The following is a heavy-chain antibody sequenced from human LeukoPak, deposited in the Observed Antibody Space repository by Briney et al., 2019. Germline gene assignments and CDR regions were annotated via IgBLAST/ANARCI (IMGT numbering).Heavy chain of an antibody. CDR3: AGDEVAVAGTNRRRYYYGMDV. Sequence: GGSLRLSWAPSGFTFSSYWMSWVRQAQGKGLEWVANIKQDGSEKYYVDSVKGRFTISRDNAKNSLYLQMNSLRAEDTAVYYCAGDEVAVAGTNRRRYYYGMDVWGQGTTVTVSS. D-gene: IGHD6-19*01. V-gene: IGHV3-7*01. CDR2: IKQDGSEK. CDR1: GFTFSSYW. J-gene: IGHJ6*02.